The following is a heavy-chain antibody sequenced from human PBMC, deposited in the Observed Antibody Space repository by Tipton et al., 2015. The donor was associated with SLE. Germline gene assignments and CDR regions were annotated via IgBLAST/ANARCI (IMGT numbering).Heavy chain of an antibody. CDR2: INENGNTI. V-gene: IGHV3-74*01. Sequence: GSLRLSCAASGFTVSSYWMHWARQDPRKGLVWVSRINENGNTITYAGSVKGRFTISRDNAKNMLYLQMNSLSADDSGLYYCAKDFTGPLDSWGQGTLVTVSP. CDR1: GFTVSSYW. D-gene: IGHD3-9*01. J-gene: IGHJ4*02. CDR3: AKDFTGPLDS.